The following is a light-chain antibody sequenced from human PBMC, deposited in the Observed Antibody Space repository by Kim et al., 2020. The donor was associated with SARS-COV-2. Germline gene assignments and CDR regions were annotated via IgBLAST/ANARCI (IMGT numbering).Light chain of an antibody. CDR3: QQHHSFPLT. V-gene: IGKV1-9*01. Sequence: APVGDTVPITCRASQGISSNLAWYQQRPGKAPSLLIYSAFTLHSGVPSRFSGSGSGTDFTLTITSLQPEDFATYHCQQHHSFPLTFGGGTKVDIK. J-gene: IGKJ4*01. CDR2: SAF. CDR1: QGISSN.